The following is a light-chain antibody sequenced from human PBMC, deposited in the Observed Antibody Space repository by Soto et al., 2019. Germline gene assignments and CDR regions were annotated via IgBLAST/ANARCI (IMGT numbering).Light chain of an antibody. V-gene: IGLV2-11*01. CDR3: YSYGGNYSV. Sequence: QSALTQPLSVSGSPGQSVTISCTGTSSDIGPYNYVSWYQQHPGKAPKLMIYDVTKRPSGVPDRFSGSKSGNTASLTISGLQAEDESDYYCYSYGGNYSVFGAGTKVTVL. CDR2: DVT. CDR1: SSDIGPYNY. J-gene: IGLJ1*01.